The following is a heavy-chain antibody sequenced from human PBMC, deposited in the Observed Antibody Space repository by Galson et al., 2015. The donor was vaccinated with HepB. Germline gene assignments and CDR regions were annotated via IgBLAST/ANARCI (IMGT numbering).Heavy chain of an antibody. CDR1: GFTVSSND. V-gene: IGHV3-66*01. J-gene: IGHJ6*02. Sequence: SLRLSCAASGFTVSSNDMSWVRQAPGKGLEWVSFIFSGGTTYYADSVKGRFTISRDNSKNTLYLQMNSLRAEDTAVYYCARDAENYYYGMDVWGQGTTVTVSS. CDR2: IFSGGTT. CDR3: ARDAENYYYGMDV.